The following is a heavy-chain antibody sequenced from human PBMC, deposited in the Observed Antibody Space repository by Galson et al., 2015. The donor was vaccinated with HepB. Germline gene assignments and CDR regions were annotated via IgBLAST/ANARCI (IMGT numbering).Heavy chain of an antibody. J-gene: IGHJ4*02. CDR3: ARRINHGYWDYVNLDS. V-gene: IGHV2-5*01. D-gene: IGHD1-7*01. CDR1: GFSLNSGGVG. Sequence: PALVKPTQTLTLTCTFSGFSLNSGGVGVGWIRQPPGKALEWLALIFWNDERHYSPSLKNRLTITKDTSKNQVVLTVTNMDPADTATYYCARRINHGYWDYVNLDSWGQGTLVTVSS. CDR2: IFWNDER.